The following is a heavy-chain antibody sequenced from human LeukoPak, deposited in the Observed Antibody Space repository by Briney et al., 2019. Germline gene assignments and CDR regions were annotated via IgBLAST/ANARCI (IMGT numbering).Heavy chain of an antibody. V-gene: IGHV3-53*01. CDR1: GFTVSSNY. D-gene: IGHD6-19*01. CDR2: IYSGGST. Sequence: GGSLRLSCAASGFTVSSNYMSWVRQAPGKGLEGVSVIYSGGSTYYADSVKGRFTISRDNSKNTLYLQMNSLRAEDTAVYYCARGSRSSGWFDYWGQGTLVTVSS. J-gene: IGHJ4*02. CDR3: ARGSRSSGWFDY.